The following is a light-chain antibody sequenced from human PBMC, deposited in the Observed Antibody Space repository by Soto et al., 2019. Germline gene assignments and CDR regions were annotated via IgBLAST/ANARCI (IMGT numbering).Light chain of an antibody. CDR3: QQNSTTPGT. V-gene: IGKV1-39*01. CDR1: QTVKTY. CDR2: ASS. J-gene: IGKJ1*01. Sequence: DVQMTQSPSSLSASVGDSVTITCRSSQTVKTYLNWYQHKPGKAPQLLIYASSRLQTGVASRFSGSGSGTYFRLTISSLQPEDFATYYCQQNSTTPGTFGPGTKVEIK.